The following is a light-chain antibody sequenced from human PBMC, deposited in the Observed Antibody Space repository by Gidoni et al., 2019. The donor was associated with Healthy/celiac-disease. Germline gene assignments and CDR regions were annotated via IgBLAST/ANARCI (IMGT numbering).Light chain of an antibody. J-gene: IGKJ3*01. CDR3: QQRSNWV. CDR2: DAS. Sequence: EIGLTQSPATLSLSPGERATLSCRASQSVSSYLAWYQQKPGQAPRLLIYDASNRATGIPARFSGSGSGTDFTLTISSLEPEDFAVYYCQQRSNWVFGPGTKVDIK. CDR1: QSVSSY. V-gene: IGKV3-11*01.